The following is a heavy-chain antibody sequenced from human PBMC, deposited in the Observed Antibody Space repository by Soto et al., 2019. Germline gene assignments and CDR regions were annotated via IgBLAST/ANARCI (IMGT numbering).Heavy chain of an antibody. D-gene: IGHD3-3*01. CDR3: ARAYYDFWSGYYNDAFDI. J-gene: IGHJ3*02. Sequence: SETLSLTCTVSGGSISSYYWSWIRQPPGKGLEWIGYIYYSGSTNYNPSLKSRVTISVDTSKNQFSLKLSSVTAADTAVYYCARAYYDFWSGYYNDAFDIWGQGTMVTVSS. CDR2: IYYSGST. V-gene: IGHV4-59*01. CDR1: GGSISSYY.